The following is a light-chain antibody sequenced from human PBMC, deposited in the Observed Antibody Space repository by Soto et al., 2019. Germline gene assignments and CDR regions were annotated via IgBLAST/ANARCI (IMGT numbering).Light chain of an antibody. V-gene: IGKV3D-20*02. CDR1: QSVSSSY. CDR3: QQRSSCPLT. Sequence: EIVLTQSPGTLSLSPGEIATLSFSASQSVSSSYLAWYQQKPGQAPRLLIYGASSRATGIPDRFSGSGSGTDFTLTISSLEPEDFAVYYCQQRSSCPLTFGGGTKVDIK. CDR2: GAS. J-gene: IGKJ4*01.